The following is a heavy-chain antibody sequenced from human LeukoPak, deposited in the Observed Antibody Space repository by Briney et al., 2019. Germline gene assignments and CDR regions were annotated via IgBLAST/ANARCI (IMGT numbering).Heavy chain of an antibody. J-gene: IGHJ4*02. V-gene: IGHV3-48*03. CDR2: ISSSGSTI. D-gene: IGHD4-17*01. CDR1: GFTFSSYE. CDR3: AREPTMTTVTTSRL. Sequence: GGSLRLSCAASGFTFSSYEMNWVRQAPGKGLEWVSYISSSGSTIYYADSVKGRFTISRDNAKNSLYLQMSSLRAEDTAVYYCAREPTMTTVTTSRLWGQGTLVTVSS.